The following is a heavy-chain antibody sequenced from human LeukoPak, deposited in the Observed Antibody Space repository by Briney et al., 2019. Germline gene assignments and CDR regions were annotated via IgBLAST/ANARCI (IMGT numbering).Heavy chain of an antibody. CDR3: AKDLRIKYSSSWYSAFDI. V-gene: IGHV3-23*01. CDR2: ICCGGGNK. J-gene: IGHJ3*02. Sequence: GGSLRLSCAASGFTFSNYAMHWVRQAPGKGLEWVAAICCGGGNKDFADSVKGRFTISRDNSKNTLYLQMNSLRAEDTAVYYCAKDLRIKYSSSWYSAFDIWGQGTMVTVSS. CDR1: GFTFSNYA. D-gene: IGHD6-13*01.